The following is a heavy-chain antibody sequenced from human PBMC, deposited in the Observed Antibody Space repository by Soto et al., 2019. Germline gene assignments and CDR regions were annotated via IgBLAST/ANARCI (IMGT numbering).Heavy chain of an antibody. D-gene: IGHD4-4*01. CDR3: AKDSNKYSSSLRGRYFDY. CDR2: ISGGGSNT. CDR1: GFPFSSYV. J-gene: IGHJ4*02. Sequence: EVQLLESGGGLVQRGGSLRLSCAASGFPFSSYVMSWVRQAPGKGLEWVSGISGGGSNTFYADYVKGRFTISRDNSKNTLLLQMNSLGAEDTAVYYCAKDSNKYSSSLRGRYFDYWSQGIGVTVSS. V-gene: IGHV3-23*01.